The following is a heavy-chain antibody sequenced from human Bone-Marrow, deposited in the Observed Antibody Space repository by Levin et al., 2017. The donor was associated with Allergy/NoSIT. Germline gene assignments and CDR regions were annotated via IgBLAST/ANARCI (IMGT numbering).Heavy chain of an antibody. D-gene: IGHD3-16*01. CDR2: ISSRARSM. J-gene: IGHJ3*02. CDR1: GFSISEHY. Sequence: AGGSLRLSCEASGFSISEHYMAWIRQAPGKGLEWVSSISSRARSMYYADSVKGRFTISRDNAKNLVSLQVNSLKHEDTAMYYCAREAGYDYDAFDIWGQGTMITVSS. CDR3: AREAGYDYDAFDI. V-gene: IGHV3-11*01.